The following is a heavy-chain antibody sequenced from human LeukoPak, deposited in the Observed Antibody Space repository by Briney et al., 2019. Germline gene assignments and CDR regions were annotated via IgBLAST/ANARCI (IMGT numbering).Heavy chain of an antibody. V-gene: IGHV4-30-4*08. CDR3: ARVGKIGYYDKCGYIDF. CDR1: GASISSGDCW. J-gene: IGHJ4*02. Sequence: SQTLSVTCAVSGASISSGDCWWSWIRQPPGKGLEWIGYIYYSGSTYYNPSLRSRVTISVDTSKNQFSLELSSVTAADAALYYCARVGKIGYYDKCGYIDFCGQGDLVTVSS. D-gene: IGHD3-22*01. CDR2: IYYSGST.